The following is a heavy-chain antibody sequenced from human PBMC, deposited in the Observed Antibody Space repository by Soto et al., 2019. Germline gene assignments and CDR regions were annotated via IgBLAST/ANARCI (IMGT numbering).Heavy chain of an antibody. V-gene: IGHV3-30*18. Sequence: GGSLRLSCVAPGFTFSSYGMHWVRQAPGKGLEWVAVISYDGSNKYYADSVKGRFTISRDNSKNTLYLQMNSLRAEDTAVYYCAKENGPRAAEERSFDYWGQGTLVTVSS. CDR3: AKENGPRAAEERSFDY. J-gene: IGHJ4*02. D-gene: IGHD1-1*01. CDR2: ISYDGSNK. CDR1: GFTFSSYG.